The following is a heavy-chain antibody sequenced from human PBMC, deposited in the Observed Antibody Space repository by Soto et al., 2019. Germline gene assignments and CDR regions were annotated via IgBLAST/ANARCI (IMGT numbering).Heavy chain of an antibody. V-gene: IGHV1-18*01. CDR3: ASHPVDPHYYYYGMDV. D-gene: IGHD5-12*01. CDR1: GYTFTSYG. J-gene: IGHJ6*02. Sequence: QVPLVQSGAEVKKPGASVKVSCKASGYTFTSYGISWVRQAPGQGLEWMGWISAYNGNTNYAQKLQGRVTMTTDTSTSTAYMELRSLRSDDTAVYYCASHPVDPHYYYYGMDVWGQGTTVTVSS. CDR2: ISAYNGNT.